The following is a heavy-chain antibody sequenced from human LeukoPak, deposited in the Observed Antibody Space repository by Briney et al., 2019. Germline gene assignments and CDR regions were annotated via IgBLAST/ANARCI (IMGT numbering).Heavy chain of an antibody. CDR2: ISYDGSNK. CDR3: ARDHPIYSSGDNWFDP. Sequence: GRSLSLSCAASGFTFSSYAMHWVRQAPGKGLEWVAVISYDGSNKYYADSVKGRFTISRDNSKNTLYLQMNSLRAEDTAVYYCARDHPIYSSGDNWFDPWGQGTLVTVSS. J-gene: IGHJ5*02. V-gene: IGHV3-30*04. CDR1: GFTFSSYA. D-gene: IGHD6-25*01.